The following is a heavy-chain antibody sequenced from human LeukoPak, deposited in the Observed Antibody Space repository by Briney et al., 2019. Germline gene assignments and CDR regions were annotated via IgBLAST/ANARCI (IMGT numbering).Heavy chain of an antibody. CDR2: ISYSGST. CDR1: SGSVSSTSYS. Sequence: PSETLSLTCTVSSGSVSSTSYSWGWIRQPPGKGLEWIGSISYSGSTHYNPSLKSRVTISVDTSRDQFSLEVTSVTAADMAVYYCARRGSSPIFDYLGQGTLVTVSS. V-gene: IGHV4-39*01. J-gene: IGHJ4*02. CDR3: ARRGSSPIFDY. D-gene: IGHD6-6*01.